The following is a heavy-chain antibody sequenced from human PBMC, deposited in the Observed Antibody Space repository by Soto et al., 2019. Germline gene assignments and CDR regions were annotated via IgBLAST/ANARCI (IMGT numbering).Heavy chain of an antibody. CDR3: ARVGPFSRGYGGKPPGWYFDY. Sequence: QVQLVQSGAEVKKPGSSVKVSCKASGGTFSSYAISWVRQAPGQGLEWMGGIIPIFGTANYAQKFQGRVTITADESTSTAYMELSSLRSEDTAVYYCARVGPFSRGYGGKPPGWYFDYWGQGTLVTVSS. V-gene: IGHV1-69*01. CDR1: GGTFSSYA. J-gene: IGHJ4*02. D-gene: IGHD5-12*01. CDR2: IIPIFGTA.